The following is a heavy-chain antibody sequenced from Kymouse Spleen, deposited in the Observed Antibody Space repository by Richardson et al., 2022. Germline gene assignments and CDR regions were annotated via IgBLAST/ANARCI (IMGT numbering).Heavy chain of an antibody. CDR2: INHSGST. CDR3: ARDNWNLYYYYYGMDV. CDR1: GGSFSGYY. D-gene: IGHD1-20*01,IGHD1-7*01. Sequence: QVQLQQWGAGLLKPSETLSLTCAVYGGSFSGYYWSWIRQPPGKGLEWIGEINHSGSTNYNPSLKSRVTISVDTSKNQFSLKLSSVTAADTAVYYCARDNWNLYYYYYGMDVWGQGTTVTVSS. J-gene: IGHJ6*02. V-gene: IGHV4-34*01.